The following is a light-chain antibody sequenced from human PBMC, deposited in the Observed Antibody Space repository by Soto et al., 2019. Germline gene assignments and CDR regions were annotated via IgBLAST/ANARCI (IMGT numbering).Light chain of an antibody. V-gene: IGKV3-15*01. J-gene: IGKJ5*01. Sequence: EIVMTQSPATLSVSPGERATLSCRASQSISNLLAWYQQKPDQAPRLLIYGASTRATGFPDRFSGSGSGTEFTLTISSLHSEDFAVYYCQQYYDWPITFGQGTRLEIK. CDR1: QSISNL. CDR2: GAS. CDR3: QQYYDWPIT.